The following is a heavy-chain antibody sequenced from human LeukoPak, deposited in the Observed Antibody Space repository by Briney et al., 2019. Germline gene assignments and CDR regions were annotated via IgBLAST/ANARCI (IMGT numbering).Heavy chain of an antibody. D-gene: IGHD3-3*02. Sequence: GGSLRLSCAASGFSFRTYGMHWVRHAPGKGLGCVAFIRDDGTKKYYGDSVKGRFTISRDNSKKTLYLKMDSLRIEDTGVYYCAKVGLTFAGAMDVWGQGTTVTVTS. V-gene: IGHV3-30*02. J-gene: IGHJ6*02. CDR1: GFSFRTYG. CDR3: AKVGLTFAGAMDV. CDR2: IRDDGTKK.